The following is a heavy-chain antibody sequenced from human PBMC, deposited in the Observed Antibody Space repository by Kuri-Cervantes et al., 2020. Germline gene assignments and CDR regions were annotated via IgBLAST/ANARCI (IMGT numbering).Heavy chain of an antibody. D-gene: IGHD1-20*01. CDR2: IGTAGDT. CDR3: ARGTITGNRFDY. J-gene: IGHJ4*02. Sequence: GESLKISCAASGFTFSTYDMHWVRQATGKGLEWVSAIGTAGDTYYPGSVKGRFTISRENAKNSLYLQMNSLRAGDTAVYYCARGTITGNRFDYWGQGTLVTVSS. CDR1: GFTFSTYD. V-gene: IGHV3-13*01.